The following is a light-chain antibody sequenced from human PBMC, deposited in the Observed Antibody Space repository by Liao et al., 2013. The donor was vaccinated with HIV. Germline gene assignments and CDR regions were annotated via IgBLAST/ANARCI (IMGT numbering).Light chain of an antibody. CDR1: KVGDKD. Sequence: SYELIQPPSVSVSPGQTASITCSGEKVGDKDVCWHQQRPGQAPVLVIYYDSDRPSGIPERFSGSNSGNTATLTISRVEAGDEADYFCQVWDSSSDHYVFGTGTKVTVL. CDR2: YDS. CDR3: QVWDSSSDHYV. V-gene: IGLV3-21*01. J-gene: IGLJ1*01.